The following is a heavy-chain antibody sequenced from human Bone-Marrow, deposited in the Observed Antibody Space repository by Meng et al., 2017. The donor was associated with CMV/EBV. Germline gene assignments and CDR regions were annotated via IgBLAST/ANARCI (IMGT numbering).Heavy chain of an antibody. CDR1: GFTFSDFA. D-gene: IGHD5-24*01. Sequence: GESLKISCVASGFTFSDFAMHWVRQASGKGLEWVGRIRSKANSYTTAYAASVKGRFTISRDDSKNTAYLQMSSLKTEDTAVYYCTSNRDGYNLADDWGRGRRVTCYS. V-gene: IGHV3-73*01. CDR3: TSNRDGYNLADD. J-gene: IGHJ4*02. CDR2: IRSKANSYTT.